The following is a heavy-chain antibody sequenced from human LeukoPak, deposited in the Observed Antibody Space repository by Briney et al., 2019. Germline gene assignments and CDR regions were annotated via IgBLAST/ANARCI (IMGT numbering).Heavy chain of an antibody. V-gene: IGHV3-30*18. CDR3: AKGPPLASCLFMDLSCYYGMDV. D-gene: IGHD2-15*01. CDR2: ISYDGRNK. CDR1: AFTFSSYN. Sequence: GRSLRLSCSASAFTFSSYNMHWVRQAPGKGLEWVALISYDGRNKYYADSVKGRFTISRDNSKNTLYLQMNSLRAEDTAVYYCAKGPPLASCLFMDLSCYYGMDVWGQGTTVTVSS. J-gene: IGHJ6*02.